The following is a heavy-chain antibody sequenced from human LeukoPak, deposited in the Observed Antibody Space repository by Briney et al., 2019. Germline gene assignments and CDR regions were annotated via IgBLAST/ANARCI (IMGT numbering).Heavy chain of an antibody. D-gene: IGHD3-16*01. CDR1: GFTFSSYW. CDR2: INTDGSST. V-gene: IGHV3-74*01. J-gene: IGHJ3*02. Sequence: GGSLILSYAASGFTFSSYWMHWVRQAPGKGLVWVSRINTDGSSTSYADSVKGRFTISRDNAKNTLYLQMNSLRAEDTAVYYCARVRYGPGKAFDIWGQGTMVTVSS. CDR3: ARVRYGPGKAFDI.